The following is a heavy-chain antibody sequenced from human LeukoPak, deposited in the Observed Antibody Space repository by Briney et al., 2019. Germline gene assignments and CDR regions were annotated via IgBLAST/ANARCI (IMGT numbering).Heavy chain of an antibody. CDR2: MSPDSGYT. D-gene: IGHD5-12*01. Sequence: ASVKVSCKASGYTFTSYDITWVRQATGQGLEWMGWMSPDSGYTGYAQTFQGRVTLTRNTSVSTAFMELSSLRSEDTAVYYCEIYTGYDSFWGQGTLITVSS. CDR1: GYTFTSYD. J-gene: IGHJ4*02. CDR3: EIYTGYDSF. V-gene: IGHV1-8*01.